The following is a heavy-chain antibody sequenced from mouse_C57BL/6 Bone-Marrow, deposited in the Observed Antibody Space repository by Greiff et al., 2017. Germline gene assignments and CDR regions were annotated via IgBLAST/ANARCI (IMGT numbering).Heavy chain of an antibody. Sequence: LVESGPELVKPGASVKISCKASGYSFTSYYIHWVKQRPGQGLEWIGWIYPGSGNTKYNEKFKGKATLTADTSSSTAYMQLSSLTSEDSAVYYCARHYDYSWFAYWGQGTLVTVSA. V-gene: IGHV1-66*01. D-gene: IGHD2-4*01. CDR3: ARHYDYSWFAY. CDR1: GYSFTSYY. CDR2: IYPGSGNT. J-gene: IGHJ3*01.